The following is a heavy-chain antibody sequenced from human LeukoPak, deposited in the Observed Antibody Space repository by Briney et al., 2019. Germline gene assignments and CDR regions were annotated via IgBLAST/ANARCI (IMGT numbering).Heavy chain of an antibody. Sequence: GESLKISCKGSGYSFTSYWIGWVRQMPGKGLEWMGIIYPGDSDTRYSPSFQGQVTISADKSISTAYLQWSSLKASDTAMYYCARQWGRDGYKPATFDYWGQGTLVTVSS. CDR1: GYSFTSYW. CDR2: IYPGDSDT. J-gene: IGHJ4*02. D-gene: IGHD5-24*01. V-gene: IGHV5-51*01. CDR3: ARQWGRDGYKPATFDY.